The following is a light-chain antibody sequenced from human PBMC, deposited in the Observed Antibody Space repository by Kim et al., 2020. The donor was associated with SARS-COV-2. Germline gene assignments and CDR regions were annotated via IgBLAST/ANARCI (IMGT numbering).Light chain of an antibody. CDR3: LLSWSGARV. CDR1: TGAVTCDPY. V-gene: IGLV7-46*01. J-gene: IGLJ3*02. CDR2: DTS. Sequence: PEATVPLTSGSSTGAVTCDPYPSWFQQTPTPAPLTLIYDTSTTPSCTPARFSGSLLGGKAALTLSRAQPEDAAEYYCLLSWSGARVFGGGTQLTVL.